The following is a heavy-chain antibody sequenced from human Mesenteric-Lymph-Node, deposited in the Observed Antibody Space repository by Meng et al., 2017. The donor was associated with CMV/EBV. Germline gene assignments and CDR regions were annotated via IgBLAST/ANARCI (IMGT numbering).Heavy chain of an antibody. Sequence: GGSLRLSCAASGFTFSSYSMNWVRQAPGKGLEWVSSISSSSSYIYYADSVKGRFTISRDNAKNSLYLQMNSLRAEDTAVYYCARGTVAYYYYDMDVWGQGTTVTVSS. CDR1: GFTFSSYS. J-gene: IGHJ6*02. D-gene: IGHD2-15*01. CDR3: ARGTVAYYYYDMDV. CDR2: ISSSSSYI. V-gene: IGHV3-21*01.